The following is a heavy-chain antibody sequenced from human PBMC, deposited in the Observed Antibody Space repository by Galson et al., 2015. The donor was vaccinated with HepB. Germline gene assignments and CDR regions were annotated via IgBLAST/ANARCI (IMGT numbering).Heavy chain of an antibody. CDR3: ARAPLLWFDYYYYHMDV. V-gene: IGHV4-59*01. J-gene: IGHJ6*03. Sequence: SETLSLTCTVSGGSISNYYWSWIRQPPGKGLEWIGYIYYTGSANYNPSLKSRVTISLDTSMNQFSLRLSSVTAADAAVYYCARAPLLWFDYYYYHMDVWGKGTTVTVSS. CDR1: GGSISNYY. D-gene: IGHD3-10*01. CDR2: IYYTGSA.